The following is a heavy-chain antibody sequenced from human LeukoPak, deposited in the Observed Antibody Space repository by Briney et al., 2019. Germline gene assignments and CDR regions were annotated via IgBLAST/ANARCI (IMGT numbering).Heavy chain of an antibody. Sequence: PGGSLRLSCAASGFTFSSYSMNWVRQAPGKGLEWVSYISSSSSTIYYADSVKGRFTISRDNAKNSLYLQMNSLRAEDTAVYYCARDRGLPSGSYNYFDYWGQGTLVTVSS. J-gene: IGHJ4*02. CDR2: ISSSSSTI. D-gene: IGHD1-26*01. V-gene: IGHV3-48*04. CDR1: GFTFSSYS. CDR3: ARDRGLPSGSYNYFDY.